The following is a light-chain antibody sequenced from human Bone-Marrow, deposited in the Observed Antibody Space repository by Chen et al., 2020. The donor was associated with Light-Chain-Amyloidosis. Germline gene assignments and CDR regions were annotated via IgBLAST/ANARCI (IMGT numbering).Light chain of an antibody. J-gene: IGKJ4*02. CDR1: QSLLHSNGHTY. CDR2: LGS. Sequence: DIVLTQSPLALPVTPGEPASISCRSSQSLLHSNGHTYLDWYLQKPGQSPQVLIYLGSERATGVPDRFSGSGSGTDFTLKISRVEDEDVGVYYCMQALQTPLTFGGGTKVEIK. V-gene: IGKV2-28*01. CDR3: MQALQTPLT.